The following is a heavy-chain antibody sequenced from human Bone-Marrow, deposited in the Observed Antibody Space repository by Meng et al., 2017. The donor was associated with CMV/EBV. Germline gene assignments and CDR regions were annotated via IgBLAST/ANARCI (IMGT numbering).Heavy chain of an antibody. CDR2: MNPYSGKT. Sequence: ASGYTFTSHEINWGRQATGQELEWIGWMNPYSGKTGYAEKFQGRVTITRNTSIRTAYLELSSLRSEDTAFYYCARRGYSNDWYPFDYWGQGTLVTVSS. CDR3: ARRGYSNDWYPFDY. D-gene: IGHD6-19*01. CDR1: GYTFTSHE. J-gene: IGHJ4*02. V-gene: IGHV1-8*03.